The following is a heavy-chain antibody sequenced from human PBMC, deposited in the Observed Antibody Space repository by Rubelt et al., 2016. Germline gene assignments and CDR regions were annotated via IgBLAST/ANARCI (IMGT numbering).Heavy chain of an antibody. V-gene: IGHV4-39*01. CDR1: GGSISSSSYY. CDR2: IYYSGST. J-gene: IGHJ4*02. D-gene: IGHD6-19*01. Sequence: QLQLQESGPGLVKSSETLSLTCSVSGGSISSSSYYWGWIRQPPGKGLEWIGSIYYSGSTYYNPSLKSRGTISVDTSKNQFSLKLSSVTAADTAVYYCARRRTIAVAAFFDYWGQGTLVTVSS. CDR3: ARRRTIAVAAFFDY.